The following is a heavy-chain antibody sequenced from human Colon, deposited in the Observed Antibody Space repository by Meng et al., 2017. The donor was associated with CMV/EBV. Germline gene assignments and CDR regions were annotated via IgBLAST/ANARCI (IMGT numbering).Heavy chain of an antibody. V-gene: IGHV3-74*01. CDR1: GFTFRDYA. Sequence: GGSLRLSCSGSGFTFRDYAMSWVRQAPGKGLVWVSSIKNDGSFTACAESVKGRFTVSRDNAKNTVYLQMNSLTVEDAAVYYCGDFEAGWGQGTLVTVSS. J-gene: IGHJ4*02. D-gene: IGHD3-3*01. CDR3: GDFEAG. CDR2: IKNDGSFT.